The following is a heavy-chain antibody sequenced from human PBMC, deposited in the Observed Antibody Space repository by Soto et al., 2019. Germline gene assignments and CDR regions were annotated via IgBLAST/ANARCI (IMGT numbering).Heavy chain of an antibody. J-gene: IGHJ4*02. CDR1: GFTFSSYA. D-gene: IGHD2-15*01. Sequence: GGSLRLSCAASGFTFSSYAMSWVRQAPGKGLEWVSAISGSGGSTYYADSVKGRFTISRDNSKNTLYLQMNSLRAEDTAVYYCARDQILGYCSATSCYSPPLDYWGQGTLVTVSS. V-gene: IGHV3-23*01. CDR2: ISGSGGST. CDR3: ARDQILGYCSATSCYSPPLDY.